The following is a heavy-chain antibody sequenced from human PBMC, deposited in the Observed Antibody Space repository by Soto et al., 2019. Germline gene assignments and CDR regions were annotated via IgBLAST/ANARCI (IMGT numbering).Heavy chain of an antibody. CDR3: ARSPLGYCSSTSCSNYYYYYYYMDV. V-gene: IGHV1-18*01. CDR1: GYTFTSYG. CDR2: ISAYNGNT. Sequence: QVQLVQSGAEVKKPGASVKVSCKASGYTFTSYGISWVRQAPGQGLEWMGWISAYNGNTNYAQMLQGRVTMTTETSTSTAYMELRSLRSDDTAVYYYARSPLGYCSSTSCSNYYYYYYYMDVWGKGTTVTVSS. D-gene: IGHD2-2*01. J-gene: IGHJ6*03.